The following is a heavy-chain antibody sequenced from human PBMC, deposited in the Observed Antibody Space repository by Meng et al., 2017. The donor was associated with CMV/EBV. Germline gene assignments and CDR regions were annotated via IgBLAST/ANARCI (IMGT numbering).Heavy chain of an antibody. CDR2: INPNSGGT. CDR3: ARDLHDCSSTSCYRYYYYYYGMDV. D-gene: IGHD2-2*01. CDR1: GYTFTGYY. Sequence: GESLKISCKASGYTFTGYYMHWVRQAPGQGLEWMGWINPNSGGTNYAQKFQGRVTMTRDTSISTAYMELSRLRSDDTAVYYCARDLHDCSSTSCYRYYYYYYGMDVWDQGTTVTVSS. V-gene: IGHV1-2*02. J-gene: IGHJ6*02.